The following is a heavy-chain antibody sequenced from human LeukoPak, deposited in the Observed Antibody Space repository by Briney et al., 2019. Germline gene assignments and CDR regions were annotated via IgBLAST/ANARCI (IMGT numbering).Heavy chain of an antibody. J-gene: IGHJ4*02. D-gene: IGHD3-10*01. CDR3: ARDRDYYKSGSHASTLDY. V-gene: IGHV4-39*07. CDR2: IYHRGRT. CDR1: GDSISSNSDY. Sequence: SETLSLTCSVSGDSISSNSDYWGWLRQPPGKGLEWIGNIYHRGRTNYNPSLKSRVTISADTSKNQFSLKLSSVTAADTAVYYCARDRDYYKSGSHASTLDYWGQGSLVTVSS.